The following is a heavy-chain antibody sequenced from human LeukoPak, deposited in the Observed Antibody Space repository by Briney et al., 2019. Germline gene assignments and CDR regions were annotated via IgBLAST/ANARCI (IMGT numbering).Heavy chain of an antibody. Sequence: GGSLRLSCAXXGXXFXSYXMSWVRQAPGKGLEWVSAISGSGGSTYYADSVKGRFTISRDNSKNTLYLQMNSLRAEDTAVYYCAKDSVLRYFDWLSFIDYWGQGTLVTVSS. J-gene: IGHJ4*02. CDR1: GXXFXSYX. V-gene: IGHV3-23*01. D-gene: IGHD3-9*01. CDR3: AKDSVLRYFDWLSFIDY. CDR2: ISGSGGST.